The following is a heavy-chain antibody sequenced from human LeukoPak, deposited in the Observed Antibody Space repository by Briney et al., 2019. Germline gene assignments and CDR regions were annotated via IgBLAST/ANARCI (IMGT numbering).Heavy chain of an antibody. CDR2: ISFDGSAK. D-gene: IGHD6-13*01. J-gene: IGHJ4*02. V-gene: IGHV3-30*18. CDR1: GFTLSNYG. CDR3: AKDRVTAAGYYFDY. Sequence: PGGSLRLSCAASGFTLSNYGMHWVRQAPGKGLEWVSVISFDGSAKYYADSVKGRLTISRDNSKNTLYLQMTSLRAEDTAVYYCAKDRVTAAGYYFDYWGQGTLVTVSS.